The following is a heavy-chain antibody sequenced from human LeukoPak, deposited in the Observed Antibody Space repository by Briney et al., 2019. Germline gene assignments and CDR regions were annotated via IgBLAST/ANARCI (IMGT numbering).Heavy chain of an antibody. J-gene: IGHJ3*02. CDR2: IRSKAYGGTT. Sequence: GGSLRLSCTASGFTFGDYAMSWFRQAPGKGLEWVGFIRSKAYGGTTEYAASVKGRFTISRDDSKSIAYLQMNSLKTEDTAVYYCTRQLGISSSSWYIGAFDIWGQGTMVTVSS. CDR1: GFTFGDYA. D-gene: IGHD6-13*01. CDR3: TRQLGISSSSWYIGAFDI. V-gene: IGHV3-49*03.